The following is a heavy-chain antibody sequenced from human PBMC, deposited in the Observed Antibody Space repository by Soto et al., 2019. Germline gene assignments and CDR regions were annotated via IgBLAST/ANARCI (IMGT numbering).Heavy chain of an antibody. D-gene: IGHD2-2*01. J-gene: IGHJ6*02. CDR1: GGTFGSYA. Sequence: SVKVSCNASGGTFGSYAISWVLQAPGQGPEWMGGIIPITGTANYAQKFQGRVTITADESTSTASMQLSSLRSEDTAVYYCARSQGSSTSLEIYYYYYYGMDVWGQGTTVTVSS. V-gene: IGHV1-69*13. CDR2: IIPITGTA. CDR3: ARSQGSSTSLEIYYYYYYGMDV.